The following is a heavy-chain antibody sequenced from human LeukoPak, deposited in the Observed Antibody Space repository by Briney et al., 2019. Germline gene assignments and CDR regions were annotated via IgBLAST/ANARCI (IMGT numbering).Heavy chain of an antibody. V-gene: IGHV3-23*01. CDR3: AKGPRCSYGPIVAIID. J-gene: IGHJ4*02. D-gene: IGHD5-18*01. Sequence: PGGSLRLSCAAFGFTFSSYAMNWARQAPGKGLEWVSYISDSGDSTYYAGSVKGQFTISRDNPKNTLYLQMDSLRAEDTAVYYGAKGPRCSYGPIVAIIDWGQGTLVTVSS. CDR2: ISDSGDST. CDR1: GFTFSSYA.